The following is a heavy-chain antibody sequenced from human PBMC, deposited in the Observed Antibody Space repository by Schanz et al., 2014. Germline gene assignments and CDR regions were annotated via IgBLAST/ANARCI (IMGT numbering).Heavy chain of an antibody. J-gene: IGHJ3*01. V-gene: IGHV4-4*02. CDR3: TRSTLWSYDV. CDR2: IFHSGTT. CDR1: GGSISSGVW. Sequence: QVLLQESGPGVVKPSGTLSLTCAVSGGSISSGVWWTWARQSPGKGLEWIGEIFHSGTTNYNPSLESRVTISVDKSKNQFSLILSSMTAADTAVYYCTRSTLWSYDVWGRGTMVIVSS. D-gene: IGHD2-21*01.